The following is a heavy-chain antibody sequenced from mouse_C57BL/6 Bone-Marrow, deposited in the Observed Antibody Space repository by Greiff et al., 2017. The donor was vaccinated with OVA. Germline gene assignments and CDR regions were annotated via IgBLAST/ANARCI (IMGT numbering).Heavy chain of an antibody. CDR3: ARWGNDYSRLAY. CDR2: INPSNGGT. D-gene: IGHD2-4*01. J-gene: IGHJ3*01. Sequence: QVQLQQPGTELVKPGASVKLSCKASGYTFTSYWMHWVKQRPGQGLEWIGNINPSNGGTNYNEKFKSKATLTVDKSSSTAYMQLSSLTSEDSAVDYCARWGNDYSRLAYWGQGTLVTVSA. CDR1: GYTFTSYW. V-gene: IGHV1-53*01.